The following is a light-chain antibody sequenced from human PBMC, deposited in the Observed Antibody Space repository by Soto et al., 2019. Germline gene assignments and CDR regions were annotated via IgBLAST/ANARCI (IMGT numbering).Light chain of an antibody. V-gene: IGKV1-39*01. CDR2: ATS. CDR3: QQSYKMPS. CDR1: RNVSIY. Sequence: EIPLTQSPSSLAASVGDRLTLTCRASRNVSIYLNWYQHKPGKGPTLLIHATSNLQIGVPSRFSGSGSGTEFTLTISSLEPEHFGTYYCQQSYKMPSFGQGTRLEIK. J-gene: IGKJ5*01.